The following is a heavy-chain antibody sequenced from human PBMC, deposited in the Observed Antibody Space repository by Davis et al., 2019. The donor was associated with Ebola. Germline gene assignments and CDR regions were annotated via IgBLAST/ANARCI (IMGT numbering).Heavy chain of an antibody. CDR3: ARGHGSSPDNWFDP. J-gene: IGHJ5*02. Sequence: GESLKISCAASGFTFSNYWMHWVRQAPGKGLVWVSRINSDGSSTSYADSVKGRFTISRDNAKNTLYLQMNSLRAEDTAVYYCARGHGSSPDNWFDPWGQGTLVTVSS. V-gene: IGHV3-74*01. D-gene: IGHD1-26*01. CDR1: GFTFSNYW. CDR2: INSDGSST.